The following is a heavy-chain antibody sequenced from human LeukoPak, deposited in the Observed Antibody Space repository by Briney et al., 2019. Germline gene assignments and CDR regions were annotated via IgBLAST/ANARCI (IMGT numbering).Heavy chain of an antibody. CDR1: GFTFSRYG. V-gene: IGHV3-30-3*01. CDR2: ISHDGGNE. Sequence: GGSLRLSCAASGFTFSRYGMHWVRQAPGKGLEWVAVISHDGGNEYYADSVKGRFTISRDNSKNTLYLQMDSLRAEDTAVYYCAKGSSTSNPYYGLDVWGQGTTVTVSS. D-gene: IGHD4-11*01. J-gene: IGHJ6*02. CDR3: AKGSSTSNPYYGLDV.